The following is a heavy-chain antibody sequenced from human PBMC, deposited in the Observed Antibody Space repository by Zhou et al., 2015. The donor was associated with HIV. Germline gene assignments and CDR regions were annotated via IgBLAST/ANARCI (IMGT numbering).Heavy chain of an antibody. CDR3: ARDRGGATRPDWRYFDL. V-gene: IGHV1-69*06. Sequence: QVQLVQSGAEVKKPGSSVKVSCESSGGTFTNYAINWVRQAPGQGLEWMGGITPVLGTAKYAQKLQGRVSCTADRSTSTAYMELRSLRSDDTAVYYCARDRGGATRPDWRYFDLWGRGTQVTVSS. CDR1: GGTFTNYA. CDR2: ITPVLGTA. J-gene: IGHJ2*01. D-gene: IGHD3-16*01.